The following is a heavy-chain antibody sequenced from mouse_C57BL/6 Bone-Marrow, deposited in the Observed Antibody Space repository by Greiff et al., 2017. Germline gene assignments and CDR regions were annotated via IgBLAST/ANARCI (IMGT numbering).Heavy chain of an antibody. D-gene: IGHD1-1*01. CDR2: ISGGGGNT. CDR3: ARPSYGSSYYYAMDY. V-gene: IGHV5-9*01. Sequence: EVKLVESGGGLVKPGGSLKLSCAASGFTFSSYTMSWVRQTPEKRLEWVATISGGGGNTYYPDSVKGRFTISRDNAKNTLYLQMSSLRSEDTALYYCARPSYGSSYYYAMDYWGQGTSVTVSS. J-gene: IGHJ4*01. CDR1: GFTFSSYT.